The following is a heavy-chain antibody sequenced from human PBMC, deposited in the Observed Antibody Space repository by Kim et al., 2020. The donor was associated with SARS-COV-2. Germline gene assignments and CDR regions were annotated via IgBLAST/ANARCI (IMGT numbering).Heavy chain of an antibody. J-gene: IGHJ6*02. Sequence: GSNYYNPSLKRQVTISVDTSKNRCSLKLSSVTAAGTAVYYCAGYYYGMDVWGQGTTVTVSS. V-gene: IGHV4-31*01. CDR2: GSN. CDR3: AGYYYGMDV.